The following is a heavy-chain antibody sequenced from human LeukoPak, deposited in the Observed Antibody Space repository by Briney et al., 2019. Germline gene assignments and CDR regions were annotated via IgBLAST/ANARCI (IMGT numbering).Heavy chain of an antibody. Sequence: GASVKISCKASGYTFTSYYLHWVRQAPGQGLEWMGIINPSGGSTRYAQKFQGRVTMTRDMSTSTVYMELSSLRSEDTAVYYCARAGSGRSSSTYYYYMDVWGKGTTVTVSS. V-gene: IGHV1-46*01. CDR2: INPSGGST. D-gene: IGHD6-6*01. CDR1: GYTFTSYY. J-gene: IGHJ6*03. CDR3: ARAGSGRSSSTYYYYMDV.